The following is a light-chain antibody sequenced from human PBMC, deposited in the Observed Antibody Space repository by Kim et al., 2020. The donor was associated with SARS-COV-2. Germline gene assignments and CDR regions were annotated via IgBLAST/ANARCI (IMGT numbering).Light chain of an antibody. CDR1: SRDVGGYNY. CDR3: SSYTTSNTFV. CDR2: DVT. V-gene: IGLV2-14*03. Sequence: GQSITISCTGTSRDVGGYNYVSWYQQYPGKAPKFMIYDVTERPSGISDRFSGSKSGNTAFLTISGLQAEDEADYYCSSYTTSNTFVFGRGTQLTVL. J-gene: IGLJ3*02.